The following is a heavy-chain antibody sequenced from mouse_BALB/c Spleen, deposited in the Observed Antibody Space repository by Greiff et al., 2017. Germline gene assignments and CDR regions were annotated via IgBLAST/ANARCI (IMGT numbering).Heavy chain of an antibody. CDR2: IRSKSNNYAT. CDR3: VRHGDYEFDY. CDR1: GFTFNTYA. D-gene: IGHD2-4*01. J-gene: IGHJ2*01. Sequence: EVQRVESGGGLVQPKGSLKLSCAASGFTFNTYAMNWVRHAPGKGLEWVARIRSKSNNYATYYADSVKDRFTISRDDSQSMLYLQMNNLKTEDTAMYYCVRHGDYEFDYWGQGTTLTVSS. V-gene: IGHV10-1*02.